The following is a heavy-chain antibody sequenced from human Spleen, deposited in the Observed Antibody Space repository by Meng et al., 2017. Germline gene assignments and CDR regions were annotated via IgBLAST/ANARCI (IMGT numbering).Heavy chain of an antibody. CDR2: INHSGST. V-gene: IGHV4-34*01. CDR1: GGSFSDYY. J-gene: IGHJ4*02. CDR3: ARGPTTMAHDFDY. Sequence: QVSLQEGGAGMLKPSETLALTGVVSGGSFSDYYWSWIRQPPGKGLEWIGEINHSGSTNYNPSLESRATISVDTSQNNLSLKLSSVTAADSAVYYCARGPTTMAHDFDYWGQGTLVTVSS. D-gene: IGHD4-11*01.